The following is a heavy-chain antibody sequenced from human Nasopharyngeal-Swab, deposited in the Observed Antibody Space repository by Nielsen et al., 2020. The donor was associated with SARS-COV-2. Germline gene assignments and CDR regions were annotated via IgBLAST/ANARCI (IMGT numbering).Heavy chain of an antibody. D-gene: IGHD6-19*01. J-gene: IGHJ4*02. CDR2: IRSSTSYI. CDR1: GFIFSTYT. CDR3: ATSGYSSGWIF. Sequence: GESLKISCAASGFIFSTYTMNWARQAPGKGLEWLSSIRSSTSYIYYADSVKGRFTISRDNAKNSLYLQMNSLRTEDTAVYYCATSGYSSGWIFWGQGTLVTVSS. V-gene: IGHV3-21*01.